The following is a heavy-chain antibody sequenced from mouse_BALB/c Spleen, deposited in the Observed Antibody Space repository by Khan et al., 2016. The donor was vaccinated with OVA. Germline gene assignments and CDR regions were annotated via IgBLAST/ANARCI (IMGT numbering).Heavy chain of an antibody. CDR2: ISTYSGNT. J-gene: IGHJ2*01. D-gene: IGHD2-3*01. Sequence: QVQLQQPGPELVRPGVSVKISCKGSGYTFTDNAMHWVKQSHAKSLEWIGLISTYSGNTNYKQKFKGKATMTVDKSSSTAYMELARLTSEDSAIYSCTEPAYHGYYDAWGQGTTLTVSS. V-gene: IGHV1S137*01. CDR3: TEPAYHGYYDA. CDR1: GYTFTDNA.